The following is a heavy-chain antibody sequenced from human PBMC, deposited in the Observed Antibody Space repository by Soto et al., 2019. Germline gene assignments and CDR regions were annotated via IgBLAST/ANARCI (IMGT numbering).Heavy chain of an antibody. J-gene: IGHJ4*02. D-gene: IGHD1-26*01. V-gene: IGHV3-23*01. CDR3: ARRGSGSYYDY. CDR2: ISGSGGST. CDR1: GFTFSSYA. Sequence: EVQLLESGGGLVQPGGSLRLSCAASGFTFSSYAMRWVRQAPGKGLEWVSAISGSGGSTYYADSVKGRFTISRDNSKNTLSLQMNRLRAEDTAAYYCARRGSGSYYDYWGQGTLVTVSS.